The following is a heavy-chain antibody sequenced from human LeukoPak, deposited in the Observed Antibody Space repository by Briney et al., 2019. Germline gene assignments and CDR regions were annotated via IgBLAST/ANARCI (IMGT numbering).Heavy chain of an antibody. V-gene: IGHV3-23*01. Sequence: PGGSLRLSCAASGFTFSSYGMSWVRQAPGKGLEWVSAISGSGGSTYYADSVKGRFTISRDNSKNTLYLQMNSLRAEDTAVYYCAKYHYYGSGRDPRYFDYWGQGTLVTVSS. CDR2: ISGSGGST. CDR1: GFTFSSYG. CDR3: AKYHYYGSGRDPRYFDY. J-gene: IGHJ4*02. D-gene: IGHD3-10*01.